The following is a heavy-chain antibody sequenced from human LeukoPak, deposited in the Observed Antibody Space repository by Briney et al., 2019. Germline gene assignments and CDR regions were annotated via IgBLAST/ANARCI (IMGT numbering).Heavy chain of an antibody. V-gene: IGHV3-21*01. CDR2: ISSSSSYI. Sequence: GGSLRLSCAASGFTFSSYSMNWVRQAPGKGLEWVSSISSSSSYIYYADSVKGRFTISRDNAKNSLYLQMNSLRVEDTAVYYCARRWDSSGWYDYYYMDVWGKGTTVTVSS. J-gene: IGHJ6*03. CDR3: ARRWDSSGWYDYYYMDV. D-gene: IGHD6-19*01. CDR1: GFTFSSYS.